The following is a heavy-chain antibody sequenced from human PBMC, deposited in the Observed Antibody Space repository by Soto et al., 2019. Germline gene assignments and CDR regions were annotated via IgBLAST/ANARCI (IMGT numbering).Heavy chain of an antibody. D-gene: IGHD6-6*01. CDR3: ARVGSIAARPYDDY. J-gene: IGHJ4*02. CDR2: ISAYNGNT. CDR1: GYTFTSYG. Sequence: ASVKVSCKASGYTFTSYGISWVRQAPGQGLEWMGWISAYNGNTNYAQKLQGRVTMTTDASTSTAYMELRSLRSDDTAVYYCARVGSIAARPYDDYWGQGTLVTVSS. V-gene: IGHV1-18*04.